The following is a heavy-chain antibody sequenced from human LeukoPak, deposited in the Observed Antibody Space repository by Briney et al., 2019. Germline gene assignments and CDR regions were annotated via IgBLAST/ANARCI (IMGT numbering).Heavy chain of an antibody. Sequence: SETLSLTCAVSGGPFSGYFWSWIRQPPGKGREWIGSTFYTGNTYYNPSLKSRSTNSADTPKNQLSLELWFVTAGDTAVYYCARLGASLEWDSGSFPDYWGQGTLVTVSS. V-gene: IGHV4-34*12. CDR3: ARLGASLEWDSGSFPDY. J-gene: IGHJ4*02. CDR1: GGPFSGYF. CDR2: TFYTGNT. D-gene: IGHD3-10*01.